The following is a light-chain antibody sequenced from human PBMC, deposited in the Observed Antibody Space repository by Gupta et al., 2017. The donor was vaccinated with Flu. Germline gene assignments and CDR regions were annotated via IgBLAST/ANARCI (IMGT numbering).Light chain of an antibody. Sequence: QSALPHPRSVSGSPGQSASISCTGTSSDAGGYNNASWYQQHPGKAPELVIYDVNRRPSGVPDRFSGSKSGNTASLTISGLQAEDEADYYCCSYAGSTSVFGTGTKVTVL. CDR1: SSDAGGYNN. CDR2: DVN. J-gene: IGLJ1*01. CDR3: CSYAGSTSV. V-gene: IGLV2-11*01.